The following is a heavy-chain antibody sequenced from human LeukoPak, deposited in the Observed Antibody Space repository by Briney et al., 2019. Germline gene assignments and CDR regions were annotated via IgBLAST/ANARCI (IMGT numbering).Heavy chain of an antibody. Sequence: PSETLSLTCAVYGGSFSGYYWSWVRQAPGKGLEWVAIVNQGATQKYYVDSVKGRFTISRDNAENSLYLQMNSLRADDTAMYYCAREYYFSHIDGWGKGTTVTVSS. V-gene: IGHV3-7*01. CDR3: AREYYFSHIDG. J-gene: IGHJ6*03. CDR2: VNQGATQK. D-gene: IGHD3-10*01. CDR1: GGSFSGYY.